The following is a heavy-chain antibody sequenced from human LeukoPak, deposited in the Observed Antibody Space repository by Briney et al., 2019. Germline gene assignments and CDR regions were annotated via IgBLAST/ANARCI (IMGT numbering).Heavy chain of an antibody. J-gene: IGHJ4*02. Sequence: GRSLRLSCAASGFTFSTYSMHWVRQAPGKGLEWVAVISSDGSNKYYADSVKGRFTISRDNSKNTMFLQMNSLRAEDMAVYYCARDRIMPSAGEPFDYWGQGTLVTVSS. CDR1: GFTFSTYS. CDR2: ISSDGSNK. CDR3: ARDRIMPSAGEPFDY. D-gene: IGHD3-16*01. V-gene: IGHV3-30-3*01.